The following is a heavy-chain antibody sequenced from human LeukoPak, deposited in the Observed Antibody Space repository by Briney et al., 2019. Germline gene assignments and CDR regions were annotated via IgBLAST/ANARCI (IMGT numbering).Heavy chain of an antibody. V-gene: IGHV1-2*02. CDR1: GYTFTCYY. CDR3: ARDTLLYSSGWYNWFDP. Sequence: ASVKVSCKASGYTFTCYYMHWVRQAPGQGLEWMGWINPNSGGTNYAQKFQGRVTMTRDTSISTAYMELSRLRSDDTAVYYCARDTLLYSSGWYNWFDPWGQGTLVTVSS. J-gene: IGHJ5*02. D-gene: IGHD6-13*01. CDR2: INPNSGGT.